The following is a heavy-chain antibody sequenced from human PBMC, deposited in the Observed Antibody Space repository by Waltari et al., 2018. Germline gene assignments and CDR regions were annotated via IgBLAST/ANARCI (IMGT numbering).Heavy chain of an antibody. J-gene: IGHJ4*02. CDR1: GDSINNYS. V-gene: IGHV4-59*13. CDR3: ARSYDFWSGYPLDY. D-gene: IGHD3-3*01. Sequence: QVQLQESGPGLVKPSETLSLTCAVSGDSINNYSWSWIRQPPGKELEWIGYIAYNGRTNYTPSLRSRVTISVDTSKTRFSLKLSSVTAADTAVYYCARSYDFWSGYPLDYWGQGTLVTVSS. CDR2: IAYNGRT.